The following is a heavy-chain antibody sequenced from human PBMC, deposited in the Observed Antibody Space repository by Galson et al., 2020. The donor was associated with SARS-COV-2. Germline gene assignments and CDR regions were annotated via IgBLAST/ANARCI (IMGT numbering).Heavy chain of an antibody. V-gene: IGHV1-24*01. J-gene: IGHJ5*02. D-gene: IGHD6-19*01. CDR3: ATPPLKAVACQEANLFVP. CDR1: GYTLTELS. CDR2: FDPEDGET. Sequence: ASVKVSCKVSGYTLTELSMHWVRQAPGTGLEWMGGFDPEDGETIYAQKFQGRVTMTEDTSTDTAYMERSSLRSEATAVYYCATPPLKAVACQEANLFVPCGPGTLFTVSS.